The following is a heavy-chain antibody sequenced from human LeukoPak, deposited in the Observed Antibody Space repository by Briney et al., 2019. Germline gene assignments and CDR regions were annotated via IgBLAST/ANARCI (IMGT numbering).Heavy chain of an antibody. D-gene: IGHD3-9*01. CDR3: ARGSRPVYNLLTGKRYFDY. J-gene: IGHJ4*02. V-gene: IGHV1-46*01. CDR2: INPSGGST. CDR1: GYTFTTYY. Sequence: GASVKVSCKASGYTFTTYYVHWVRQAPGRGLEWVGIINPSGGSTTYAQKFRGRLTMTRDMSTSTVYMELSSLRSEDTAVYYCARGSRPVYNLLTGKRYFDYWGQGTLLTVSS.